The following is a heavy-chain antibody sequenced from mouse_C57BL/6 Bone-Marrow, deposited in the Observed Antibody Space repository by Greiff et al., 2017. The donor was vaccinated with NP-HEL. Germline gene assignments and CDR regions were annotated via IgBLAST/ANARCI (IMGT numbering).Heavy chain of an antibody. Sequence: VQLQESGPGLVKPSQSLSLTCSVTGYSITSGYYWNWIRQFPGNKLEWMGYISYDGSNNYNPSLKNRISITRDTSKNQFFLKLNSVTTEDTATYYCARGSLGSSYAYWGQGTTLTVSS. CDR2: ISYDGSN. CDR3: ARGSLGSSYAY. D-gene: IGHD1-1*01. V-gene: IGHV3-6*01. J-gene: IGHJ2*01. CDR1: GYSITSGYY.